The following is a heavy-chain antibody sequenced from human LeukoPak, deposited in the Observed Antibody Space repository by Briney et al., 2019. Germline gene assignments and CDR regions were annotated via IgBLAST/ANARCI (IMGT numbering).Heavy chain of an antibody. Sequence: GRSLRLACAAAGFTLSRYGMEWVRQAQGKGREWEAVIWYDGSNKYYADSAKGRFTISRDNSKNTLYLQMNSLRAEDTAVYYCARGGLQWLATSGYWGQGTLVTVSS. D-gene: IGHD6-19*01. V-gene: IGHV3-33*07. CDR2: IWYDGSNK. J-gene: IGHJ4*02. CDR3: ARGGLQWLATSGY. CDR1: GFTLSRYG.